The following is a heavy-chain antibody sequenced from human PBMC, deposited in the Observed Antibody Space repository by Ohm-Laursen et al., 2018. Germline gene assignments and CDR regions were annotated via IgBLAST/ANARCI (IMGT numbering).Heavy chain of an antibody. J-gene: IGHJ4*02. Sequence: SLRLSCAASGFTFSSYGMHWVRQAPGKGLEWVAVISYDGSNKYYADSVKGRFTISRDNSKNTLYLQMNSPRAEDTAVYYCAKDIYSYGIGGVDYWGQGTLVTVSS. CDR3: AKDIYSYGIGGVDY. V-gene: IGHV3-30*18. CDR2: ISYDGSNK. D-gene: IGHD5-18*01. CDR1: GFTFSSYG.